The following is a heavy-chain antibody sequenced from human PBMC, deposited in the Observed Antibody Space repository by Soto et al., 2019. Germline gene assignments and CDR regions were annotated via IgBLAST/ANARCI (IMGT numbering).Heavy chain of an antibody. CDR2: INPDGSRV. V-gene: IGHV3-74*01. Sequence: EVQLVESGGGLVQPGGSLRLSCAPSGFTLSSYWMHWVRQVPGKGLVWVSRINPDGSRVDYADSVRGRFTIPRDDAKDTLLLQMHSLSAEDTAVYYCASVAVGVYGKLAPWGQATVVTVSS. CDR1: GFTLSSYW. CDR3: ASVAVGVYGKLAP. D-gene: IGHD3-10*01. J-gene: IGHJ5*02.